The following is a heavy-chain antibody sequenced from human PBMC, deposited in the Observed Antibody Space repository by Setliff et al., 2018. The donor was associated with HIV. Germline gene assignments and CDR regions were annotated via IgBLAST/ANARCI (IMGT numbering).Heavy chain of an antibody. D-gene: IGHD2-2*01. Sequence: SETLSLTCTVSGGSISSGSYYWGWIRQPPGKGLEWIGSIYYSGSTNYNPSLRSRVTISVDTSKNQFSLKLSSVTAADTAVYYCATRYCSSTSCYAYDAFDIWGQGTMVTVSS. CDR3: ATRYCSSTSCYAYDAFDI. CDR2: IYYSGST. V-gene: IGHV4-39*07. CDR1: GGSISSGSYY. J-gene: IGHJ3*02.